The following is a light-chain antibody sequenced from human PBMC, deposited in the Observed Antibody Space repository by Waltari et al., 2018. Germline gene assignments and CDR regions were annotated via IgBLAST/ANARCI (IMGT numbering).Light chain of an antibody. CDR3: QHYLRLPVT. CDR1: QSVSRA. Sequence: IVLTQSPGTLSLSLGERATVSCRASQSVSRALAWYQQKPGQAPRLLICGASTRATGIPDRFSGSGSGTDFSLTISRLEPDDFAVYYCQHYLRLPVTFGQGTTVEI. J-gene: IGKJ1*01. V-gene: IGKV3-20*01. CDR2: GAS.